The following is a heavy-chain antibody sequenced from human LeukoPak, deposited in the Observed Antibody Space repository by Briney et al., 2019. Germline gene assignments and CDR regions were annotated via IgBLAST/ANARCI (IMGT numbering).Heavy chain of an antibody. CDR1: GFTFSSYG. D-gene: IGHD6-19*01. V-gene: IGHV3-23*01. Sequence: GGSLRLSCAASGFTFSSYGMSWVRQAPGKGLEWVSAISGSGGSTYYADSVKGRFTISRDNSKNTLYLQMNSLRAEDTAVYYCARGLIVAGFFDYWGQGTLVTVSS. CDR2: ISGSGGST. CDR3: ARGLIVAGFFDY. J-gene: IGHJ4*02.